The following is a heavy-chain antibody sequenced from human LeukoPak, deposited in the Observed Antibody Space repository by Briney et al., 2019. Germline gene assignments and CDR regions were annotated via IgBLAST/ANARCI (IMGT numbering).Heavy chain of an antibody. D-gene: IGHD2-21*01. CDR1: GGSISSNSHY. V-gene: IGHV4-39*01. CDR2: IHYSGST. Sequence: SETLSLTCTVSGGSISSNSHYWAWIRQPPGKGLKWIGSIHYSGSTFYSPSLKSRVTISVDTSKNQFSLILTSVTASDTAVYYCAREEASVGDYWGQGILVTVSS. J-gene: IGHJ4*02. CDR3: AREEASVGDY.